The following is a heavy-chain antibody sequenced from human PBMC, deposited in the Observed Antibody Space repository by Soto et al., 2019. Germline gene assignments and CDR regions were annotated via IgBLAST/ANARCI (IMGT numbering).Heavy chain of an antibody. Sequence: QVQLQESGPGLVKPSETLSLTCTVSGGSICSYYWSWIRQPAGKGLEWIGRIYTSWSTNYNPSLRSRDAMSVDPPRNQYYLKMSSVTAADTAVYYCARELMVRGVSSWFDPWGQGTLVTLSS. V-gene: IGHV4-4*07. D-gene: IGHD3-10*01. CDR3: ARELMVRGVSSWFDP. CDR2: IYTSWST. CDR1: GGSICSYY. J-gene: IGHJ5*02.